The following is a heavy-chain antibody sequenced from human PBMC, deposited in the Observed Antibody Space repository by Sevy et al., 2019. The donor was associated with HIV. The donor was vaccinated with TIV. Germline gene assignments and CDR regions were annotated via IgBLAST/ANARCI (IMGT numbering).Heavy chain of an antibody. V-gene: IGHV4-34*01. CDR2: INHSGST. J-gene: IGHJ4*02. CDR1: GGSFSGDY. CDR3: ARASIALPRAPFDN. Sequence: SETLSLTCAVYGGSFSGDYGSWIRQPPGKGLEWIGEINHSGSTNYYPSLKSRVTISVDTSKNHFSLKLSSVTAADTAVYYCARASIALPRAPFDNWGQGTLVTVSS. D-gene: IGHD3-3*02.